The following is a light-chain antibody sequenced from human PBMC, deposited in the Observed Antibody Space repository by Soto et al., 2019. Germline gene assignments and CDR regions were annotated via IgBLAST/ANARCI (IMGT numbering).Light chain of an antibody. CDR1: QSVTSSY. Sequence: DIVLTHSPGTLSFSPGERATLSCRASQSVTSSYLAWYQHKRGQAPRLLIYGASSRATGIPDRFSGSGSGPDFTLTISRLEPEDFAVYYCQQYGSSPYTFGQGTKVDIK. CDR2: GAS. CDR3: QQYGSSPYT. J-gene: IGKJ2*01. V-gene: IGKV3-20*01.